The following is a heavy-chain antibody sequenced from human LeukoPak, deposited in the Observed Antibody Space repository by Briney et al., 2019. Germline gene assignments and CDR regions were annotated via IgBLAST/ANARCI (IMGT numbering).Heavy chain of an antibody. V-gene: IGHV1-2*06. CDR1: GYTFTDYY. J-gene: IGHJ4*02. D-gene: IGHD5-12*01. CDR2: INPNSGGT. Sequence: ASVKVSCKASGYTFTDYYIHWVRQRQAPGQGLEWMGRINPNSGGTNYAQKFQGRVTMTRDTSISTAYMELSSLSSDDTAVYFCARRVGSISGYSFDYWGQGTLFTVSS. CDR3: ARRVGSISGYSFDY.